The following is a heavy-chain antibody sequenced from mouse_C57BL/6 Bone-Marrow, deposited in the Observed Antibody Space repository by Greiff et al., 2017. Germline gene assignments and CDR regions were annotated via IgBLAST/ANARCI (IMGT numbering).Heavy chain of an antibody. CDR2: IYPGSGNT. CDR3: ARGGSRNAMDY. CDR1: GYTFTDYY. V-gene: IGHV1-76*01. Sequence: QVQLKESGAELVRPGASVKLSCKASGYTFTDYYINWVKQRPGQGLEWIARIYPGSGNTYYNEKFKGKATLTAEKSSSPAYMQLSSLTSEDSAVYFCARGGSRNAMDYWGQGTSVTVSS. D-gene: IGHD1-1*01. J-gene: IGHJ4*01.